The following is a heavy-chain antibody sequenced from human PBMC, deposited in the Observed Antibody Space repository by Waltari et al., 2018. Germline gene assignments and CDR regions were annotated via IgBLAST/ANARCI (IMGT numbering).Heavy chain of an antibody. CDR1: GFTFSSYG. V-gene: IGHV3-30*02. CDR2: IRYDGSNK. D-gene: IGHD5-12*01. Sequence: QVQLVESGGGVVQPGGSLRLSCAASGFTFSSYGMHWVRQAPGKGLEWVAFIRYDGSNKYYADSVKGRFTISRDNSKNTLYLKMNSLRAEDTAVYYCAKVRVDIVARWINPFDYWGQGTLVTVSS. CDR3: AKVRVDIVARWINPFDY. J-gene: IGHJ4*02.